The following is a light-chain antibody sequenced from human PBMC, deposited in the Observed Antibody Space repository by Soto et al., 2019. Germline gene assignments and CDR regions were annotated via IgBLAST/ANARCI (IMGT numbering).Light chain of an antibody. CDR2: DAS. J-gene: IGKJ4*01. V-gene: IGKV3-11*01. CDR1: QSVSTY. Sequence: IVFTQSPSTVALSPVERATLSFMASQSVSTYLAWYQQKPGQAPRLLIYDASNRATGIPARFSGSGSATDFTLTISRLEPEDFAVYYCQQYGSAPITFGRGTKVDIK. CDR3: QQYGSAPIT.